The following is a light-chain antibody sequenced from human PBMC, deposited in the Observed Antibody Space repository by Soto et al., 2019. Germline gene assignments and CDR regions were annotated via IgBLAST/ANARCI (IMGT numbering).Light chain of an antibody. V-gene: IGLV2-14*01. CDR3: SSFTRSSTWV. J-gene: IGLJ3*02. CDR2: EVT. CDR1: SSDVDDFKY. Sequence: QSALTQPASVSGSPGQSITISCTGTSSDVDDFKYVSWYQQHPGKAPKLMIYEVTNRPSGVSNRFSGSKSGNTASLPISGLQAEDEADYYCSSFTRSSTWVFGGGTKLTVL.